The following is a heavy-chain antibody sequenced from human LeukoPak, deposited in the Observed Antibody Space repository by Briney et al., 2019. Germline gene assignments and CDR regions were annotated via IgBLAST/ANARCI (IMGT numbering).Heavy chain of an antibody. J-gene: IGHJ4*02. Sequence: PSETLSLTCAVSGCSISSSNWWSWVRQPPGKGQEWIGVIYHSGSTNYNPSLKSRVTISVDKSKNQFSLKLSSVTAADTAVYYCATRTVTAFDYWGQGTLVTVSS. CDR3: ATRTVTAFDY. CDR1: GCSISSSNW. V-gene: IGHV4-4*02. CDR2: IYHSGST. D-gene: IGHD4-17*01.